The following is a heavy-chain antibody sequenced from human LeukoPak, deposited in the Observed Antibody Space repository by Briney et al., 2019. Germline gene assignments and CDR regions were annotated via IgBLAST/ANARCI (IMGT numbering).Heavy chain of an antibody. J-gene: IGHJ4*02. CDR2: IYYSGST. V-gene: IGHV4-30-2*01. D-gene: IGHD5-18*01. CDR1: GGSISSGGYY. Sequence: PSQTLSLTCTVSGGSISSGGYYWSWIRQPPGKGLEWIGYIYYSGSTYYNPSLKSRVTISVDRSKNQFSLKLSSVTAADTAVYYCARVVDTAMWFDYWGQGTLVTVSS. CDR3: ARVVDTAMWFDY.